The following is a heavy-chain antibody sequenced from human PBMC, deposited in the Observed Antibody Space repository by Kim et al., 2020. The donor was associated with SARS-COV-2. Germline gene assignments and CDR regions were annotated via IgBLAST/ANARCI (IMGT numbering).Heavy chain of an antibody. CDR1: GYTFTGYY. CDR3: ARSGALSGSNSPSGY. Sequence: ASVKVSCKASGYTFTGYYMHWVRQAPGQGLEWMGRINPNSGGTNDAQKFQGRVTMTRDTSISTAYMELSRLRSDDTAVYYCARSGALSGSNSPSGYWGQGTLVTVSS. CDR2: INPNSGGT. D-gene: IGHD1-26*01. V-gene: IGHV1-2*06. J-gene: IGHJ4*02.